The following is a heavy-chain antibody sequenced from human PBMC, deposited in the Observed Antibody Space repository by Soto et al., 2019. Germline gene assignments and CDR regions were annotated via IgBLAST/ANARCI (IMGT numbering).Heavy chain of an antibody. J-gene: IGHJ6*02. V-gene: IGHV3-7*03. CDR3: AREGGAYCGGDCYSRYYYYDGMDV. CDR2: IKQDGSEK. D-gene: IGHD2-21*02. CDR1: GFTFSSYW. Sequence: EVQLVESGGGLVQPGGSLRLSCAASGFTFSSYWMSWVRQAPGKGLEWVANIKQDGSEKYYVDSVKGRFTISRDNAKNSLYLQMNSLRAEDTAVYYCAREGGAYCGGDCYSRYYYYDGMDVWGQGTTVTVSS.